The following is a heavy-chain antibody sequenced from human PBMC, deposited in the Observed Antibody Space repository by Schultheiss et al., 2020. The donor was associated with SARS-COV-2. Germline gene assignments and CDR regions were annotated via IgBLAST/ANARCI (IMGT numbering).Heavy chain of an antibody. D-gene: IGHD2-21*01. Sequence: SETLSLTCTVSGGSISSGGYYWSWIRQPPGKGLEWIGEINHSGSTNYNPSLKSRVTISVDTSKNQFSLKLSSVTAADTAVYYCARGPYCGGDCYSGYYYYYMDVWGKGTTVTVSS. V-gene: IGHV4-39*07. CDR3: ARGPYCGGDCYSGYYYYYMDV. CDR1: GGSISSGGYY. CDR2: INHSGST. J-gene: IGHJ6*03.